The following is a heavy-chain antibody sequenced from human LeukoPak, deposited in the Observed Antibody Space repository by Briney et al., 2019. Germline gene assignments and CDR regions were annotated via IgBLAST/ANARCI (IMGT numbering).Heavy chain of an antibody. D-gene: IGHD4-23*01. CDR1: GFTFSTYT. CDR3: ARAARQTTVLTFLDY. V-gene: IGHV3-64*02. J-gene: IGHJ4*02. CDR2: ITSNGGST. Sequence: GGSLRLSCAASGFTFSTYTMHWVRQAPGQGLEYVSAITSNGGSTYYVDSVKGRFTISRDNSKNMLYLQMGSLRAEDMAVYYCARAARQTTVLTFLDYWGQGTLVTVS.